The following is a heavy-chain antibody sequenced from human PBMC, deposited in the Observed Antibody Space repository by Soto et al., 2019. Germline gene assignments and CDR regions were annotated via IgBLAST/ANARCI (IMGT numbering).Heavy chain of an antibody. Sequence: GGSLTLSCAASGFTFTGYRMNWVRQPPGKGLEWVSSISSTTNYIYYADSMEGRFTVSRDNAKNSVYLEMNSLSAEDTAVYYCARESEDLTSNFDYWGQGTLVTVSS. CDR3: ARESEDLTSNFDY. CDR1: GFTFTGYR. J-gene: IGHJ4*02. CDR2: ISSTTNYI. V-gene: IGHV3-21*01.